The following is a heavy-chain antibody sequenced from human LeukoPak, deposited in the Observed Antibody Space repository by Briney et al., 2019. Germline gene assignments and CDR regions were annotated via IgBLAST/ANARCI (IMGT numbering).Heavy chain of an antibody. CDR2: IWYDGSNK. Sequence: GGSLRLSCAASGLTFRNYGMHWVRQAPGKGLEWVAIIWYDGSNKYYADSVKGRFTISRDNSKNTLYLQMHSLRAEDTAVYYCAKDNVAAAGRYFDYWGQGTLVTVSS. D-gene: IGHD6-13*01. CDR3: AKDNVAAAGRYFDY. CDR1: GLTFRNYG. J-gene: IGHJ4*02. V-gene: IGHV3-30*02.